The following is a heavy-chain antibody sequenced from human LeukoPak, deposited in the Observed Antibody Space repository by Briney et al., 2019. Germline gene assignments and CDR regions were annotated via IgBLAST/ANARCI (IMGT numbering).Heavy chain of an antibody. V-gene: IGHV4-39*07. CDR2: IYYSGST. J-gene: IGHJ6*04. D-gene: IGHD6-25*01. CDR3: ARRYSSDKEMDV. Sequence: SETLSLTCTVSGGSISSSSYYWGWIRQPPGKGLEWIGSIYYSGSTYHNPSLKSRVTISVDTSKNQFSLKLSSVTAADTAVYYCARRYSSDKEMDVWGKGTTVTISS. CDR1: GGSISSSSYY.